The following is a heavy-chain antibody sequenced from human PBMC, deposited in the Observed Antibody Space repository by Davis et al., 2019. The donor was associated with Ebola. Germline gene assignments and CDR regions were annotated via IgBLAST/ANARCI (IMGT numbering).Heavy chain of an antibody. CDR2: LGLSADT. Sequence: GESLKISCAASGFVFSSYVMSWVRRAPGKGLEWVSTLGLSADTYYADSVKGRFTISRDNSKNTLYLQMNSLRAEDTAVYYCARDLRRLGGYGVDVWGKETTVTVSS. J-gene: IGHJ6*04. V-gene: IGHV3-23*01. CDR1: GFVFSSYV. D-gene: IGHD3-16*01. CDR3: ARDLRRLGGYGVDV.